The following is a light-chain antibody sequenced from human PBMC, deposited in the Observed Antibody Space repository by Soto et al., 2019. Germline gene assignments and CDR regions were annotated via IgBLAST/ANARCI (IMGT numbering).Light chain of an antibody. CDR3: QQDGSSRT. Sequence: EIELTQSPGTLSLSPGERATLSCRASQSAGNTYLAWYQQKPGQAPRLLIYGTSSRATGIPDRFSGSGSGTEFTLTIDRVEPEDFAGYSCQQDGSSRTFGQGTKVEVK. J-gene: IGKJ1*01. CDR2: GTS. V-gene: IGKV3-20*01. CDR1: QSAGNTY.